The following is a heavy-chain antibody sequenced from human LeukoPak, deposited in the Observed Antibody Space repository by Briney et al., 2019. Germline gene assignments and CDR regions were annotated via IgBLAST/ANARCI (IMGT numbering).Heavy chain of an antibody. Sequence: GGSLRRSCAASGFSCSSYAMSWVRQAPGKGLEWVSGISGSGGSTYYADSVKGRFTISRDNSKNTLYLQMNSLRAEDTAVYYCAKQSDILTGYYHFDYWGQGTLVTVSS. CDR2: ISGSGGST. CDR1: GFSCSSYA. CDR3: AKQSDILTGYYHFDY. V-gene: IGHV3-23*01. D-gene: IGHD3-9*01. J-gene: IGHJ4*02.